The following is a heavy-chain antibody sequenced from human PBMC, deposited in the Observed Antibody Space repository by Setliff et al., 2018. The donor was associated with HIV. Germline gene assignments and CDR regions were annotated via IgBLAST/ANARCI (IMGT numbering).Heavy chain of an antibody. V-gene: IGHV4-38-2*01. CDR1: GYSINSGFS. J-gene: IGHJ4*02. D-gene: IGHD3-10*01. CDR2: IYQSGSI. Sequence: SETLSLTCAASGYSINSGFSRAWIRQPPGQGPQWIGSIYQSGSIYYNPSLQSRVTISVDTSKNSFSLHLTSVTAADTAVYFCARARGPPLPVLDFWGPGTLVTVSS. CDR3: ARARGPPLPVLDF.